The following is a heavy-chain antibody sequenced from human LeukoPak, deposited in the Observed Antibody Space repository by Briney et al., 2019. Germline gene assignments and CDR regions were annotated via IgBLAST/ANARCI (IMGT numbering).Heavy chain of an antibody. Sequence: GGSLRLSCVASGFTFSSYQMNWVRQGPGKGLEWVAVISYDGSNKYYADSVKGRFTISRDNSKNTLYLQMSSLSAEDTAVYYCARTTTPHYYGSGSYALGYWGQGTLVTVPS. CDR1: GFTFSSYQ. CDR2: ISYDGSNK. D-gene: IGHD3-10*01. V-gene: IGHV3-30-3*01. J-gene: IGHJ4*02. CDR3: ARTTTPHYYGSGSYALGY.